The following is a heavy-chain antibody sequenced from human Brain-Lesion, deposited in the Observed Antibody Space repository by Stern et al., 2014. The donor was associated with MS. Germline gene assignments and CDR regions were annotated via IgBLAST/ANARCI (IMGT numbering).Heavy chain of an antibody. D-gene: IGHD2-15*01. V-gene: IGHV4-39*01. CDR2: IYYSGNT. CDR1: GGSVSSTSYA. CDR3: AGEEDIRYCSGGSCTGNWFDP. J-gene: IGHJ5*02. Sequence: VQLVESGPGLVKPSETLSLTCTVAGGSVSSTSYAWAWIRQPPGKGLEWIGTIYYSGNTYYSPSLKSRLTISLDTATNQFSLHLRSVTAADTAVYYCAGEEDIRYCSGGSCTGNWFDPWGQGTLVTVSS.